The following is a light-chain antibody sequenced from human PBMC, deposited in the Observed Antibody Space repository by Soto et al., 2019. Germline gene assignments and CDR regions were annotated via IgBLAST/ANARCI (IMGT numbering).Light chain of an antibody. CDR2: DVT. Sequence: QSALTQPRSVSGSPGQSVTISCTATSSEVGGYNYVSWYQQYPGKAPKLMIYDVTKRPSGVPDRFSGSKSGNTASLTISGLQTEDEADYHCCSYVGSFVVFGGGTKLTVL. V-gene: IGLV2-11*01. CDR3: CSYVGSFVV. CDR1: SSEVGGYNY. J-gene: IGLJ2*01.